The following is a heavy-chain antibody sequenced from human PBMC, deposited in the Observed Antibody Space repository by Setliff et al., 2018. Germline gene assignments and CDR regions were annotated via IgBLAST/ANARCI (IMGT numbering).Heavy chain of an antibody. Sequence: GGSLRLSCGASGFSISDYWMNWVRQAPGKGLEWVANIKRDGSETYYMDSVRGRFVISRDNAKNSLYLKMRSLRVEDTALYYCASATSQRKFQSPRGLDVWGQGTTVTVSS. CDR3: ASATSQRKFQSPRGLDV. D-gene: IGHD2-21*01. CDR2: IKRDGSET. CDR1: GFSISDYW. J-gene: IGHJ6*02. V-gene: IGHV3-7*01.